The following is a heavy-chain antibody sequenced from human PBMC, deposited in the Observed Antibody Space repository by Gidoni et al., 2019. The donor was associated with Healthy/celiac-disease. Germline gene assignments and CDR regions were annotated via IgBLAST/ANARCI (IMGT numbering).Heavy chain of an antibody. Sequence: EVQLVESGGGLVQRGRSLRLSCAASGFTFDDYAMHWVRQAPGKGLEWVSGIRWNSGSIGYADSVKGRFTISRDNAKNSLYLQMNSLRAEDTALYYCAKGSLRLGELSLSYFDYWGQGTLVTVSS. D-gene: IGHD3-16*02. J-gene: IGHJ4*02. CDR2: IRWNSGSI. V-gene: IGHV3-9*01. CDR1: GFTFDDYA. CDR3: AKGSLRLGELSLSYFDY.